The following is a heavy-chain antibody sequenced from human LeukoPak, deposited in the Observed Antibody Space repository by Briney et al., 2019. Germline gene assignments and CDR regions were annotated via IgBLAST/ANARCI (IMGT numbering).Heavy chain of an antibody. D-gene: IGHD1-26*01. J-gene: IGHJ4*02. CDR1: GFSFSNYW. CDR3: AKSIQGGTYYSFDY. Sequence: PGGSLRLSCPASGFSFSNYWMSWVRQAPGKGLEWVANIKKDGSENYYVDSVKGRFTISRDNAKNSLYLQMNTLRAEDTAVYYCAKSIQGGTYYSFDYWGQGTLVTVSS. V-gene: IGHV3-7*01. CDR2: IKKDGSEN.